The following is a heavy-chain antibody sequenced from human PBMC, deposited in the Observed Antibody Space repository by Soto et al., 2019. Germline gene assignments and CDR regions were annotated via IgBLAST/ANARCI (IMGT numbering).Heavy chain of an antibody. Sequence: PGGSLRLSCAASGFTFSSYAMSWVRQAPGKGLEWVSVIGGSGRSTNYADSVKGRFTISRDNSKNTLYLQVNSLRAEDTAVYYCAKPYYFDNSGYGHWGQGTLVTVSS. CDR2: IGGSGRST. CDR3: AKPYYFDNSGYGH. V-gene: IGHV3-23*01. J-gene: IGHJ4*02. D-gene: IGHD3-22*01. CDR1: GFTFSSYA.